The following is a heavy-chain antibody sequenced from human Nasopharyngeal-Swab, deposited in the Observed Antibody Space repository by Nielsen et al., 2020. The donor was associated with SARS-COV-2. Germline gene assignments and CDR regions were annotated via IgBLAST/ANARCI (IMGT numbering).Heavy chain of an antibody. V-gene: IGHV4-31*02. CDR3: ARGLCSTRCYELHWFDP. D-gene: IGHD2-2*01. J-gene: IGHJ5*02. CDR2: IYYSGST. Sequence: PGKGVAWIGYIYYSGSTYYNPSLKSRVTISVDTSKNQFSLKLSSVTAADTAVYYCARGLCSTRCYELHWFDPWGQGTLVTVSS.